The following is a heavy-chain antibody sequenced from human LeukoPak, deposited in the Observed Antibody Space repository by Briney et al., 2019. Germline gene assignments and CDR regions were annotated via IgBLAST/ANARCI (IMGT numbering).Heavy chain of an antibody. CDR1: GFTFDDYA. V-gene: IGHV3-43D*03. CDR2: ISWDGGST. CDR3: ALMGDYFDYYGMDV. Sequence: GGSLRLSYAASGFTFDDYAMHWVRQAPGKGLEWVSLISWDGGSTYYADSVKGRFTISRDNSKNSLYLQMNSLRAEDTALYYCALMGDYFDYYGMDVWGQGTTVTVSS. D-gene: IGHD3-16*01. J-gene: IGHJ6*02.